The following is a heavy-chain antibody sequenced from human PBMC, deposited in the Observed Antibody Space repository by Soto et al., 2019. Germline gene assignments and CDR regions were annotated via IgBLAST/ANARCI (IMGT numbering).Heavy chain of an antibody. Sequence: EVQLVESGGGLVEPGGSLRLSCAASGFTFTYAWLNWVRQAPGKGLEWVGRIKSKSDGGIIDYGAPVRGRFTISRYDSEDLVYLQMNSLKTDDTALYYCAADLPVWGAYAFDNWGQGTLVSVSS. J-gene: IGHJ4*02. D-gene: IGHD3-16*01. V-gene: IGHV3-15*07. CDR2: IKSKSDGGII. CDR3: AADLPVWGAYAFDN. CDR1: GFTFTYAW.